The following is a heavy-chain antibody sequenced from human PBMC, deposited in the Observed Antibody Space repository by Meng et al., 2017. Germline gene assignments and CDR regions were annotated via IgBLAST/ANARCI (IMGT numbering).Heavy chain of an antibody. J-gene: IGHJ4*02. D-gene: IGHD2-2*01. CDR2: ISSSSYI. CDR1: GFTFSDYY. CDR3: ARDCRGSSTSCPSDY. Sequence: GESLKISCAASGFTFSDYYMSWIRQAPGKGLEWVSSISSSSYIYYADSVKGRFTISRDNAKNSLYLQMNSLRAEDTAVYYCARDCRGSSTSCPSDYWGQGTLVTVSS. V-gene: IGHV3-69-1*01.